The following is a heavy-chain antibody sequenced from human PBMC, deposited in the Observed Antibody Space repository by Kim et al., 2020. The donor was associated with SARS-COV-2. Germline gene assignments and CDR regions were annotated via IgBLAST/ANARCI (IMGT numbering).Heavy chain of an antibody. CDR3: AKNIGGRDYYGSGSFFDF. D-gene: IGHD3-10*01. J-gene: IGHJ4*02. CDR1: GFTFHDHA. V-gene: IGHV3-9*01. Sequence: GGSLRLSCAASGFTFHDHAIHWVRQAPGKGLEWVSGISWNSANVAYADSVKGRFTISRDNAKNSLYLQMNSLRAEDTALYYCAKNIGGRDYYGSGSFFDFRGQGTVVTVTS. CDR2: ISWNSANV.